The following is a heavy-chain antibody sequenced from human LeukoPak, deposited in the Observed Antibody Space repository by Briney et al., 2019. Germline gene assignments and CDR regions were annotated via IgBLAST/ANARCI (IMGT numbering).Heavy chain of an antibody. CDR1: GGTFSSYA. J-gene: IGHJ4*02. CDR3: ARLIAGDFDY. V-gene: IGHV1-69*06. CDR2: IIPIFGTA. D-gene: IGHD3-10*01. Sequence: SVKVSRKASGGTFSSYAIGWVRQAPGQGLEWMGGIIPIFGTANYAQKFQGRVTITADKSTSTAYMELSSLRSEDTAVYYCARLIAGDFDYWGQGTLVTVSS.